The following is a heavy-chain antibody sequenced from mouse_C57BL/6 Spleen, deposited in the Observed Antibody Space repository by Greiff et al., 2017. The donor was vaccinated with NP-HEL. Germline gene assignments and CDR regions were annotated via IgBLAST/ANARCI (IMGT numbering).Heavy chain of an antibody. D-gene: IGHD4-1*01. Sequence: EVQLVESGGDLVKPGGSLKLSCAASGFTFSSYGMSWVRQTPDKRLEWVATISSGGSYTYYPDSVKGRFTISRDNAKNTLYLQMRSLKSEDTAMYYCARGSGSDFSSFAYWGQGTLVTVSA. CDR2: ISSGGSYT. CDR1: GFTFSSYG. CDR3: ARGSGSDFSSFAY. V-gene: IGHV5-6*01. J-gene: IGHJ3*01.